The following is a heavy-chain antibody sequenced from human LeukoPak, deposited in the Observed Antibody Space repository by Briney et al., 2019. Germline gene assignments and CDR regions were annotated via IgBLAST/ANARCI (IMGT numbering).Heavy chain of an antibody. D-gene: IGHD3-10*01. J-gene: IGHJ3*02. V-gene: IGHV5-51*01. CDR2: IYPGDSDT. CDR3: AKQRPYYYGSGSYRAFDI. CDR1: EYSFTSYW. Sequence: GESLKISCKGSEYSFTSYWIGWVRQMPGKGLEWMGIIYPGDSDTRYSPSFQGQVTISADKSISTAYLQWSSLKASDTAMYYCAKQRPYYYGSGSYRAFDIWGQGTMVTVSS.